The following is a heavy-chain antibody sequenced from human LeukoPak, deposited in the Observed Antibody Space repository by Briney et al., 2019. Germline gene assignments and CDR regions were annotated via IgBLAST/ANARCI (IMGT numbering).Heavy chain of an antibody. V-gene: IGHV1-69*13. CDR1: AGTFSSNA. J-gene: IGHJ4*02. Sequence: SVKVSCKASAGTFSSNAISWLRQAPGQGLQWMGGIIPIFGTATYAQKFQGRVTLTADASTSPAYMELGSLRSEDTAVYYCARRRGMGGFDFDYWGQGTLVTVSS. D-gene: IGHD3-16*01. CDR3: ARRRGMGGFDFDY. CDR2: IIPIFGTA.